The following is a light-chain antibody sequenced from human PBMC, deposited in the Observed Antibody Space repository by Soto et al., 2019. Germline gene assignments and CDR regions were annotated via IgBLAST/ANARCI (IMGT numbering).Light chain of an antibody. Sequence: ELVMTQSPATLSVSPGERATLSCRARQSISSELAWYQQKPGQPPRLLIYSASTRATGVPARFTGSGSGSEFTLTISGLQSEDFAGYYCQQGHNWALIFGRGTRLEI. CDR3: QQGHNWALI. CDR2: SAS. V-gene: IGKV3-15*01. CDR1: QSISSE. J-gene: IGKJ2*01.